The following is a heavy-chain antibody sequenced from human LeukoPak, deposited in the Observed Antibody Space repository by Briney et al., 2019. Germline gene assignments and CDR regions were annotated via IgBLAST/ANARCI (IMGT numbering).Heavy chain of an antibody. CDR3: ARDKPPYYYDSSGQNWFDP. CDR2: IYHSGST. Sequence: SETLSLTCAVSGYSISSGYYWGWIRQPPGKGLEWIGSIYHSGSTYYNPSLKSRVTISVDTSKNQFSLKLSSVTAADTAVYYCARDKPPYYYDSSGQNWFDPWGQGTLVTVSS. CDR1: GYSISSGYY. D-gene: IGHD3-22*01. J-gene: IGHJ5*02. V-gene: IGHV4-38-2*02.